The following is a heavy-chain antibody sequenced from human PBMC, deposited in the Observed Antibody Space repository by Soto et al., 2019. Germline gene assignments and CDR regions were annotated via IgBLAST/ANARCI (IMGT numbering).Heavy chain of an antibody. V-gene: IGHV3-30*18. CDR2: ISYDGSNK. CDR3: AKVASGWYFWYFDL. D-gene: IGHD6-19*01. Sequence: ESGGGVVQPGRSLRLSCAASGFTFSSYGMHWVRQAPGKGLEWVAVISYDGSNKYYADSVKGRFTISRDNSKNTLYLQMNSLRAEDTAVYYCAKVASGWYFWYFDLWGRGTLVTVSS. CDR1: GFTFSSYG. J-gene: IGHJ2*01.